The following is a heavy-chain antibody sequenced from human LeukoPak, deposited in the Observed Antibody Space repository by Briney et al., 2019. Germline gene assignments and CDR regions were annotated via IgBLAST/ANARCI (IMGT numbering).Heavy chain of an antibody. J-gene: IGHJ6*02. Sequence: AGGSLRLSCAASGFTFSSYAMSWVRQAPGKGLEWVSLIYSDGSTYYSDSVKGRFTISRDSSKNTLYLQMSSLRAGDAAVYYCARERIYFGSGRDLTDARLFYYYGMDVWGQGTTVTVSS. D-gene: IGHD3-10*01. CDR2: IYSDGST. CDR3: ARERIYFGSGRDLTDARLFYYYGMDV. CDR1: GFTFSSYA. V-gene: IGHV3-53*01.